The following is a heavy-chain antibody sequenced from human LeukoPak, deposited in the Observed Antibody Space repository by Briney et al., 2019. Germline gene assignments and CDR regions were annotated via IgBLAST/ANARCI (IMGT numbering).Heavy chain of an antibody. Sequence: SETLSLTCTVSGGSISSYYWSWIRQPAGKGLEWIGRIYTSGSTNYNPSLKSRVTMSVDTSKNQFSLKLSSVTAADTAVYYCARTVGGVVPAANGPLLNYYYYMDVWGKGTTVTVSS. CDR1: GGSISSYY. D-gene: IGHD2-2*01. CDR2: IYTSGST. V-gene: IGHV4-4*07. J-gene: IGHJ6*03. CDR3: ARTVGGVVPAANGPLLNYYYYMDV.